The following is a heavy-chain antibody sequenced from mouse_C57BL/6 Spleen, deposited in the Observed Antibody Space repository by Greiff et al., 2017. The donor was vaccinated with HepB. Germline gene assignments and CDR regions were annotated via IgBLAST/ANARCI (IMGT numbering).Heavy chain of an antibody. V-gene: IGHV1-69*01. Sequence: QVQLQQPGAELVMPGASVKLSCKASGYTFTSYWMHWVKQRPGQGLEWIGEIDPSDSYTNYNQRFKGKSTLTVDKSSSTAYMQLSSLTSEDSAVYYCARWAMDYWGQGTSVTVSS. J-gene: IGHJ4*01. CDR3: ARWAMDY. CDR2: IDPSDSYT. CDR1: GYTFTSYW.